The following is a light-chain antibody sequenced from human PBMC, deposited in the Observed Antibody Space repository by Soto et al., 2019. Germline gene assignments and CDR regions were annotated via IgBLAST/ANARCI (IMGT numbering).Light chain of an antibody. CDR2: GAS. V-gene: IGKV3-15*01. CDR3: QQYYTWPVT. Sequence: EIEMTQSPATLSVSPGESVPFSCRASQGINRNLAWYQKKHGQAPRLLISGASTGATGIPARFSGSGSGTELTITINSLQSEDSEVYYCQQYYTWPVTFGGGTKGDIK. CDR1: QGINRN. J-gene: IGKJ4*01.